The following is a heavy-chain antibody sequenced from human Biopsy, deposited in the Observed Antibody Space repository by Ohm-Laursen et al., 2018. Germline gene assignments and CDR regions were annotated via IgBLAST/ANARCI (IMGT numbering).Heavy chain of an antibody. CDR2: IIPILGTV. D-gene: IGHD3-10*01. CDR1: GDTFTTSA. J-gene: IGHJ6*02. Sequence: ESSVKVSCKASGDTFTTSAISWVRQVPGQGLDWMGRIIPILGTVDYGQNFQGRVTIRADTSTTFLELTSLRYDDTAVYYCASGDIGGIGLDVWGRGTTATVSS. V-gene: IGHV1-69*04. CDR3: ASGDIGGIGLDV.